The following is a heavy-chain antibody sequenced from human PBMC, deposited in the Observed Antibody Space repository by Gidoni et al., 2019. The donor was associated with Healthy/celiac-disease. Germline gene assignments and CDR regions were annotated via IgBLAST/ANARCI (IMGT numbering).Heavy chain of an antibody. V-gene: IGHV1-8*01. CDR1: GYTFTSYD. D-gene: IGHD3-10*01. J-gene: IGHJ6*02. Sequence: QVQLVQSGAEVKNPGASVYVSCQASGYTFTSYDITWLRQATGQGLEWMGWMKPNSVKPVDAKKFQGRITMTRNTVISTAYMERSSLRSEDTAVYYCARGAGALWFGELPLGGWEYYGMGVWGQGTTVTVSS. CDR2: MKPNSVKP. CDR3: ARGAGALWFGELPLGGWEYYGMGV.